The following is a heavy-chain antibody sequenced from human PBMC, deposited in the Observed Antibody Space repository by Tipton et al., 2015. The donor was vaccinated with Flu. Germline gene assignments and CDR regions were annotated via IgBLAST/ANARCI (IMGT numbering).Heavy chain of an antibody. CDR1: GGSISSYY. J-gene: IGHJ3*02. CDR2: IYYSGST. V-gene: IGHV4-59*01. D-gene: IGHD2-2*01. Sequence: TLSLTCTVSGGSISSYYWSWIRQPPGKGLEWIGYIYYSGSTNYNPSLKSRVTISVDTSKNQFSLKLSSVTAADTAVYYCARVIYDCSSTSCYPHAFDIWGQGTMVTVSS. CDR3: ARVIYDCSSTSCYPHAFDI.